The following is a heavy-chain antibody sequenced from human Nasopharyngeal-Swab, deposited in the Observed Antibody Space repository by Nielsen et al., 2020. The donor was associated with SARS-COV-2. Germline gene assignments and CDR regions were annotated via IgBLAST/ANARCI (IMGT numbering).Heavy chain of an antibody. CDR2: IHSDPSNT. D-gene: IGHD6-13*01. CDR3: AKVRSWRLDAFDS. Sequence: GESLKISCAASGFTFSSYWMSWVRQAPGKGLEWVSVIHSDPSNTYYVDSVKGRFTISRDNSKKTLFLQMDSLRVEDTAVYYCAKVRSWRLDAFDSWGQGTLVTVSS. J-gene: IGHJ4*02. V-gene: IGHV3-23*03. CDR1: GFTFSSYW.